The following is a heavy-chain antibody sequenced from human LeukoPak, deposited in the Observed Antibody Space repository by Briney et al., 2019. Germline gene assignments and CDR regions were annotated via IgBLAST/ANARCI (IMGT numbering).Heavy chain of an antibody. V-gene: IGHV2-5*02. J-gene: IGHJ4*02. D-gene: IGHD3-16*01. Sequence: SGPTLAQPTQTLTLTCTFSEISRSTSAVGVGWIRQPPGKALESLALSYWDDDNRYSPSMKCRLTITKHTSKTQVVLTVSNMDPLDTATFYGANIGGTIRLGEYWGQGTL. CDR3: ANIGGTIRLGEY. CDR2: SYWDDDN. CDR1: EISRSTSAVG.